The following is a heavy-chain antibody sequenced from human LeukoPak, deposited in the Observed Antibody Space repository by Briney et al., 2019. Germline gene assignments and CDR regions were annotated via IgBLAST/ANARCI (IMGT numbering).Heavy chain of an antibody. CDR2: IYHSGST. Sequence: SETLSLTCAVSGGPISSGGYSWSWIRQPPGKGLEWIGYIYHSGSTYYNPSLKSRVTISVDRSKNQFSLKLSSVTAADTAVYYCAGLEQLVDPWFDPWGQGTLVTVSS. CDR3: AGLEQLVDPWFDP. D-gene: IGHD6-6*01. J-gene: IGHJ5*02. V-gene: IGHV4-30-2*01. CDR1: GGPISSGGYS.